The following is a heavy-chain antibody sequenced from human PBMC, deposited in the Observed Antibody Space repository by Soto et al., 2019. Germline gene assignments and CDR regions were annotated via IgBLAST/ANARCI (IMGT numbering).Heavy chain of an antibody. J-gene: IGHJ5*02. CDR1: GGTFSSYA. D-gene: IGHD3-22*01. V-gene: IGHV1-69*13. CDR3: AREGYYDSSGPRGWFDP. Sequence: SVKVSCKASGGTFSSYAISWVRQAPGQGLEWMGGIIPIFGTANYAQKFQGRVTITADESTSTAYMELSSLRSEDTAVYYCAREGYYDSSGPRGWFDPWGQGTLVTVSS. CDR2: IIPIFGTA.